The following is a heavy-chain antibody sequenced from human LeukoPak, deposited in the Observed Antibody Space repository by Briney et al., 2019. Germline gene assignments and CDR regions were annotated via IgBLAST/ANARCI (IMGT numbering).Heavy chain of an antibody. J-gene: IGHJ6*02. V-gene: IGHV1-69*13. CDR2: IIPIFGTA. CDR1: GGTFSSYA. CDR3: ATLRYFDWLSDMEPDYYYYYGMDV. Sequence: SVKVSCKASGGTFSSYAISWVRQAPGQGLEWMGGIIPIFGTANYAQKFQGRVTITADESTSTAYMELSSLRSEDTAVYYCATLRYFDWLSDMEPDYYYYYGMDVWGQGTTVTVSS. D-gene: IGHD3-9*01.